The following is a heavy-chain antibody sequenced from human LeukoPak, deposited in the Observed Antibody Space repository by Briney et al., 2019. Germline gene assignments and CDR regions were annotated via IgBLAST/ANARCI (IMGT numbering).Heavy chain of an antibody. V-gene: IGHV1-2*06. D-gene: IGHD3-22*01. J-gene: IGHJ4*02. Sequence: ASVKVSCKASGYTFTGYYMHWVRQAPGQGLEWMGRINPNSGGTNYAQKFQGRVTMTRDTSISTAYMELSRLRSDDTAVYYCASILDSSGYYSPWEVDYWGQGTLVTDSS. CDR2: INPNSGGT. CDR1: GYTFTGYY. CDR3: ASILDSSGYYSPWEVDY.